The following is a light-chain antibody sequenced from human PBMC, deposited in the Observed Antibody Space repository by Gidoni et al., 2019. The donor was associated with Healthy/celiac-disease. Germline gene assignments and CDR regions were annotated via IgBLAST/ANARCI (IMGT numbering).Light chain of an antibody. Sequence: SPSSLSASVGDRVTITCQASQDISNYLNWYQQKPGKAPKLLIYDASNLETGVPSRFSGSGSGTDLTFTISSLQPEDIATYYCHQYDNLPPLTFGGGTKVEIK. V-gene: IGKV1-33*01. J-gene: IGKJ4*01. CDR2: DAS. CDR3: HQYDNLPPLT. CDR1: QDISNY.